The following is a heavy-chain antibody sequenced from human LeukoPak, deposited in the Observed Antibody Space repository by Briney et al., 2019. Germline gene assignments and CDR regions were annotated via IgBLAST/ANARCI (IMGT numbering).Heavy chain of an antibody. CDR3: ARDWITYSTRWYVSAFDY. J-gene: IGHJ4*02. CDR2: IKQDESEK. V-gene: IGHV3-7*01. Sequence: GGSLRLSCAASGFTFSSYWMSWVRQAPGKGLEWVANIKQDESEKYYVDSVKGRLTISRDNAKNSLYLQMNSLRAEDTAIYYCARDWITYSTRWYVSAFDYWGQGTLVTVSS. D-gene: IGHD6-13*01. CDR1: GFTFSSYW.